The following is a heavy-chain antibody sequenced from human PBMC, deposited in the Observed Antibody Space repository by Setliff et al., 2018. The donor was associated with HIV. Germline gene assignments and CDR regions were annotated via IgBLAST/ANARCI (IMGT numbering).Heavy chain of an antibody. J-gene: IGHJ4*02. CDR3: ARIAWPWWQWLVRSGKWYFDY. V-gene: IGHV1-46*01. Sequence: ASVKVSCKASGYTFTSYYMHWVRQAPGQGLEWMGIINPSGGSTSYAQKFQGRVTMTRNTSISTAYMELSSLRSEDTAVYYCARIAWPWWQWLVRSGKWYFDYWGQGTLVTVSS. CDR1: GYTFTSYY. CDR2: INPSGGST. D-gene: IGHD6-19*01.